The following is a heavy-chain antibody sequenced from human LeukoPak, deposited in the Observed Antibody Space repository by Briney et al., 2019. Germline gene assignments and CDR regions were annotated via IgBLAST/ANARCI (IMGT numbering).Heavy chain of an antibody. J-gene: IGHJ4*02. Sequence: SGGSLRLSCAASGFTFSSYSMTWVRQAPGKGLEWVAVIWYDGSNKYYADSVKGRFTISRDNSKNTLYLQMNSLRAEDTAVYYCARAELRAYYFDYWGQGTLVTVSS. CDR2: IWYDGSNK. CDR3: ARAELRAYYFDY. V-gene: IGHV3-33*08. D-gene: IGHD1-14*01. CDR1: GFTFSSYS.